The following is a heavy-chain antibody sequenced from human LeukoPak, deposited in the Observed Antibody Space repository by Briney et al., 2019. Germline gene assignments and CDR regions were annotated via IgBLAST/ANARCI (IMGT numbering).Heavy chain of an antibody. D-gene: IGHD1-26*01. Sequence: PGGSLRLSCAASGFTFSSYGMHWVRQAPGKGLEWVAFIRFDGSIQNYADSVKGRFTISRDNSKNTLYLQMNSLRADDTAVYYCAKPSAGSTVGAVNFDYWGQGTLVTVSS. V-gene: IGHV3-30*02. CDR2: IRFDGSIQ. CDR1: GFTFSSYG. CDR3: AKPSAGSTVGAVNFDY. J-gene: IGHJ4*02.